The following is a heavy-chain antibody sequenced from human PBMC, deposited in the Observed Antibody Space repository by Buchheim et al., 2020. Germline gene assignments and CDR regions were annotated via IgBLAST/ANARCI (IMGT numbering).Heavy chain of an antibody. CDR1: GGSISSSSYY. D-gene: IGHD3-22*01. Sequence: QLQLQESGPGLVKPSETLSLTCTVSGGSISSSSYYWGWIRQPPGKGLEWIGSIYYSGSTYSNPSLKSRVTISVDTSKNQFSLKLSSVTAADTAVYYCAYYDSSGYPDPYWYFDLWGRGTL. J-gene: IGHJ2*01. V-gene: IGHV4-39*01. CDR3: AYYDSSGYPDPYWYFDL. CDR2: IYYSGST.